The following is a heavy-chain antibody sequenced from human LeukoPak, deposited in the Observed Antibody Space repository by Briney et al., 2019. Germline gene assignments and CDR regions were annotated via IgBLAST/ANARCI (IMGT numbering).Heavy chain of an antibody. J-gene: IGHJ4*02. D-gene: IGHD3-3*01. CDR1: GFIFSHYG. V-gene: IGHV3-30*18. CDR3: VKEGRDTTFGVLVPFDY. CDR2: ISYDGSKK. Sequence: LPGRSLRLSCEVSGFIFSHYGIHWVRQAPGKGLEWVTVISYDGSKKYYADSVEGRFTISRDNSKKTVHLQMNSLRVEDSAVYYCVKEGRDTTFGVLVPFDYWGQGALVIVSS.